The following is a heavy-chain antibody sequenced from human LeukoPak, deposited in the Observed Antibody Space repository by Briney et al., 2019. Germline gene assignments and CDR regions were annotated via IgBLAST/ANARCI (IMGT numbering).Heavy chain of an antibody. D-gene: IGHD3-10*01. V-gene: IGHV4-39*01. J-gene: IGHJ4*02. CDR1: GGSISSSSYY. CDR3: ARKYYGSGSYYKDINFDY. CDR2: IYYSGST. Sequence: PSETLSLTCTVSGGSISSSSYYWGWIRQPPGKGLEWIGSIYYSGSTYYNPSLKSRVTISVDTSKNQFSLKLSSVTVADTAVYYCARKYYGSGSYYKDINFDYWGQGTLVTVSS.